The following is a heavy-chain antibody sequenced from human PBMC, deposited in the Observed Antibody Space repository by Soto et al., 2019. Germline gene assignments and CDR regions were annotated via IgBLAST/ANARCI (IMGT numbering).Heavy chain of an antibody. Sequence: QSGGSLRLSCEASGFSYSRFNMNWVRQAPGTGLEWVAYISRSGVTKYYADSVKGRFTISRDNANNSLSLQVNSLRDEDTVVYYCARDGGLIAAINGMDVWGEGTTVTVSS. CDR1: GFSYSRFN. J-gene: IGHJ6*04. CDR3: ARDGGLIAAINGMDV. V-gene: IGHV3-48*02. D-gene: IGHD6-6*01. CDR2: ISRSGVTK.